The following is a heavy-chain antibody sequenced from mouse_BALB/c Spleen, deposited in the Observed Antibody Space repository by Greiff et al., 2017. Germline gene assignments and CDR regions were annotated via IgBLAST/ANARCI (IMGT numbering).Heavy chain of an antibody. CDR2: IYPGNSDT. CDR1: GYTFTSYW. Sequence: VQLQQSGTVLARPGASVKMSCKASGYTFTSYWMHWVKQRPGQGLEWIGAIYPGNSDTSYNQKFKGKAKLTAVTSTSTAYMELSSLTNEDSAVYYCTSPTVYYGSSSAWFAYWGQGTLVTVSA. CDR3: TSPTVYYGSSSAWFAY. V-gene: IGHV1-5*01. D-gene: IGHD1-1*01. J-gene: IGHJ3*01.